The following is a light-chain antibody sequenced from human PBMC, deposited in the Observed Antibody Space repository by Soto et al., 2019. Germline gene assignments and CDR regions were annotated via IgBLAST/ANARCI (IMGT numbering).Light chain of an antibody. CDR2: DVS. Sequence: QSALTQPASVSGSPGQSITISCTGTSSDVGGYHYVSWYQQHPGKAPKLMIYDVSNRPSGVFNRFSGSKSGNTASLTISGLQAEDEADYYCSSYTSSSTPYVFGTGTKLTVL. V-gene: IGLV2-14*01. CDR1: SSDVGGYHY. CDR3: SSYTSSSTPYV. J-gene: IGLJ1*01.